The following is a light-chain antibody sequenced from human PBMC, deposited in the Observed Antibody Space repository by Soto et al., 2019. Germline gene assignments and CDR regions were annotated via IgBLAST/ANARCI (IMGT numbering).Light chain of an antibody. J-gene: IGLJ1*01. CDR1: SSDVGGYNY. CDR2: EVS. Sequence: QSVLTQRASVSGSPGQSITISCTGNSSDVGGYNYVSWYQQHPGKAPKLMIYEVSNRPSGVSNRFSGSKSGNTASLTISGLQAVDEADYYCSSYTSSSSYVFGTGTKVTVL. CDR3: SSYTSSSSYV. V-gene: IGLV2-14*01.